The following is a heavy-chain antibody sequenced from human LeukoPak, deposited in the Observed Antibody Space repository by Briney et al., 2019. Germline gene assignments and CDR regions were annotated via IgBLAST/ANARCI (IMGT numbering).Heavy chain of an antibody. CDR3: TRRNYGVEFDY. CDR1: GGSINSGDYY. J-gene: IGHJ4*02. Sequence: PSETLSFTCNVSGGSINSGDYYWGWIRQPPGKGLEWIANIYSAGSTQYNPSLRSRVTISADASKNQFFLKLTSVTAADTAVYYCTRRNYGVEFDYWGQGSLVPVSS. CDR2: IYSAGST. D-gene: IGHD3-16*01. V-gene: IGHV4-39*01.